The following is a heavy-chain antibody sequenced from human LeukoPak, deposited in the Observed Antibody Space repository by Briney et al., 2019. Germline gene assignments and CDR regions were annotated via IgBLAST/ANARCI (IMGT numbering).Heavy chain of an antibody. D-gene: IGHD6-13*01. CDR2: ITTTSSVT. CDR3: ARSWGSWSRNPLDF. J-gene: IGHJ4*02. Sequence: GESLRLSCAASGFNFVSYNMNWVRQAPGKGLEWVSHITTTSSVTYYADSVKGRFTISRDNDDNSLYLLMNSLRAEDTAVYYCARSWGSWSRNPLDFWGQGTLVTVSS. CDR1: GFNFVSYN. V-gene: IGHV3-48*01.